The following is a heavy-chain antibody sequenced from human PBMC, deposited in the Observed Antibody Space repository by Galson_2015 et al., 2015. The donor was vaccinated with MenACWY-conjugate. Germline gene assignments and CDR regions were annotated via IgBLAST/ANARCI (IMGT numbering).Heavy chain of an antibody. Sequence: SLRLSCAGSGVSFSDYAIHWVRQAPGKGLEWVAVISSDGTIEVYADSVKGRFTVSRDNSKNTVYLQMNSLLADDTALYDCAREFIGGMPDYFDYWSQGTLVSVSS. CDR1: GVSFSDYA. CDR3: AREFIGGMPDYFDY. CDR2: ISSDGTIE. V-gene: IGHV3-30-3*01. D-gene: IGHD1-14*01. J-gene: IGHJ4*02.